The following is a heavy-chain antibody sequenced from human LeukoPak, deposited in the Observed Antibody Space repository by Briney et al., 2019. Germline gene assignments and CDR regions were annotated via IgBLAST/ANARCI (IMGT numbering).Heavy chain of an antibody. V-gene: IGHV4-59*10. CDR1: GGSFSGYY. D-gene: IGHD1-7*01. J-gene: IGHJ4*02. Sequence: SETLSLTCAVYGGSFSGYYWSWIRQPPGKGLEWIGRIYTSGSTNYNPSLKSRVTMSVDTSKNQFSLKLSSVTAADTAVYYCASKGRWNYGLDYWGQGTLVTVSS. CDR3: ASKGRWNYGLDY. CDR2: IYTSGST.